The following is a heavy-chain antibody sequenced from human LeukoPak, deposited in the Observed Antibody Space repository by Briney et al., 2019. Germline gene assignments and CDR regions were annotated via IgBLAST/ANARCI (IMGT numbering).Heavy chain of an antibody. V-gene: IGHV4-30-4*01. D-gene: IGHD2-2*01. CDR1: GGSINSGDYY. CDR3: ARGDGRYQLLPYFDY. J-gene: IGHJ4*02. CDR2: IYYSGST. Sequence: SETLSLTCTVSGGSINSGDYYWSWIRQPPGKGLEWIGYIYYSGSTYYNPSLKSRVTISVDTSKNQFSLKLSSVTAADTAVYYCARGDGRYQLLPYFDYWGQGTLVTVSS.